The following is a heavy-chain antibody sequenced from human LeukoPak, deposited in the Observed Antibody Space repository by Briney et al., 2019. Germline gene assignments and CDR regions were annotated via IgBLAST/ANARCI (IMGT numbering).Heavy chain of an antibody. CDR1: GFTFSSYG. V-gene: IGHV3-33*06. J-gene: IGHJ4*02. Sequence: GGSLRLSCAASGFTFSSYGMHWVRQAPGKGLEWVAVIWYDGSNKYYADSVKGRFTISRDNSKNTLYLQMNSLRAEDTAVYYCAKGVTMVRGVIMDYWGQGTLVTVSS. CDR3: AKGVTMVRGVIMDY. D-gene: IGHD3-10*01. CDR2: IWYDGSNK.